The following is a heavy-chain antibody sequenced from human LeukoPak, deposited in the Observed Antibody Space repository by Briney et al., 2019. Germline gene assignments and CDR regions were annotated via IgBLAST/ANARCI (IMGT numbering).Heavy chain of an antibody. CDR1: EFTFSTYA. Sequence: PGRSLRLSCAASEFTFSTYAMHRVRQAPGKGLEWVAVISHDGSSNYYADSVKGRSTISRDNSKNTLYLQMHTLRAEDTAVYYCARGNGPWGPVPPARPPYYTPGRDVWAKGPRSPSP. D-gene: IGHD2-2*01. V-gene: IGHV3-30*04. CDR2: ISHDGSSN. J-gene: IGHJ6*02. CDR3: ARGNGPWGPVPPARPPYYTPGRDV.